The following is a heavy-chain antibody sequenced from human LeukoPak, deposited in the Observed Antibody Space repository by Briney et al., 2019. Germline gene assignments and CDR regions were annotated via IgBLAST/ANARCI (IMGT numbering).Heavy chain of an antibody. V-gene: IGHV4-61*02. CDR2: IYTSGST. CDR3: ARRYCSSTSCYPDY. Sequence: PSETLSLTCTVSGGSISSGSYYWSWIRQPAGKALEWIGRIYTSGSTNYNPSLKSRVTISVDTSKNQFSLKLSSVTAADTAVYYCARRYCSSTSCYPDYWGQGTLVTVSS. CDR1: GGSISSGSYY. D-gene: IGHD2-2*01. J-gene: IGHJ4*02.